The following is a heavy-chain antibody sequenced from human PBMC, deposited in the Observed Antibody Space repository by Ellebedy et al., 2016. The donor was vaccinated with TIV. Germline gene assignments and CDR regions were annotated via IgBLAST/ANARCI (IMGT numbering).Heavy chain of an antibody. CDR2: ISYDGSNK. D-gene: IGHD3-22*01. J-gene: IGHJ3*02. CDR1: GFTFSSYG. CDR3: AKDLQDTYYYDSSGYYPDAFDI. V-gene: IGHV3-30*18. Sequence: GESLKISXAASGFTFSSYGMHWVRQAPGKGLEWVAVISYDGSNKYYADSVKGRFTISRDNSKNTLYLQMNSLRAEDTAVYYCAKDLQDTYYYDSSGYYPDAFDIWGQGTMVTVSS.